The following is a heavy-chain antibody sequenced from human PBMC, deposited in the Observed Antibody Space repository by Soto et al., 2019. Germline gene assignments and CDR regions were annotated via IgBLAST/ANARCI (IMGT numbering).Heavy chain of an antibody. CDR3: ARPPQNRRRYYDLLGPVDY. J-gene: IGHJ4*02. CDR2: ISGSGGST. Sequence: GGSLRLSCAASGFTFSSYAMSWVRQAPGKGLEWVSAISGSGGSTYYADSVKGRFTISRDNSKNTLYLQMNSLRAEDTAVYYCARPPQNRRRYYDLLGPVDYWGQGTLVTVSS. D-gene: IGHD3-3*01. CDR1: GFTFSSYA. V-gene: IGHV3-23*01.